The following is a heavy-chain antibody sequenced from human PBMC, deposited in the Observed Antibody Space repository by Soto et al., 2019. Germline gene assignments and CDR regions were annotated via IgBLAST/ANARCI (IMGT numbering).Heavy chain of an antibody. D-gene: IGHD3-16*01. CDR3: AMTVGAAYYFDF. CDR1: GDSMSKYY. CDR2: IWTSGST. J-gene: IGHJ4*02. V-gene: IGHV4-4*07. Sequence: QVQLQESGPGLVKPSETLSLTCNVSGDSMSKYYWSWVRQPAGKGLEWIGRIWTSGSTNYNPSLKSRVTMSIDTSNKHFSLDLKSVTAADTAVYYCAMTVGAAYYFDFWGQGVLVTVSS.